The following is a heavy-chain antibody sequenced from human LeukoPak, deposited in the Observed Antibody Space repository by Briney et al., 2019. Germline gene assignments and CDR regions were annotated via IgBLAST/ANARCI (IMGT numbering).Heavy chain of an antibody. CDR1: GFTFGSYR. Sequence: PGGSLRLSCAASGFTFGSYRMSWVRQAPGKGLEWVANIKQDEGEKYYVDSVKGRFTVSRDNAKNSLHLQMNSLRAEDTAVYYCARESAYRRYDYYHYMDVWGEGTTVTVS. V-gene: IGHV3-7*01. CDR3: ARESAYRRYDYYHYMDV. J-gene: IGHJ6*03. D-gene: IGHD4-11*01. CDR2: IKQDEGEK.